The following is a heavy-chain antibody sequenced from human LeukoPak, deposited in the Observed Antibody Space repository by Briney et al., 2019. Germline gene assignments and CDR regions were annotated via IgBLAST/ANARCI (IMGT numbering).Heavy chain of an antibody. CDR2: ISAYNGNT. Sequence: ASVKVSCKASGYTFTSYGISWVRQAPGQGLEWMGWISAYNGNTNYAQKLQGRVTMTADTSTSTAYMELRSLRSDDTAVYYCAREPVGATEGPFDYWGQGTLVTVSS. V-gene: IGHV1-18*01. J-gene: IGHJ4*02. CDR1: GYTFTSYG. CDR3: AREPVGATEGPFDY. D-gene: IGHD1-26*01.